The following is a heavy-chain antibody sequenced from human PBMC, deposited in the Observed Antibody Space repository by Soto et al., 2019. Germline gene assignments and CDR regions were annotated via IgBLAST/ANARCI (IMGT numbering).Heavy chain of an antibody. CDR2: IWYDGSNK. J-gene: IGHJ6*02. CDR3: ARELRPYPSYAFSSGYHRIVGYYGMDV. Sequence: GGSLRLSCAASGFTFSSYGMHRVRPAPGKGLEWVAVIWYDGSNKYYADSVKGRFTITRDNSKNTLYLQMNSLRAEDTAVYYRARELRPYPSYAFSSGYHRIVGYYGMDVWAQATTVNVS. D-gene: IGHD3-3*01. V-gene: IGHV3-33*01. CDR1: GFTFSSYG.